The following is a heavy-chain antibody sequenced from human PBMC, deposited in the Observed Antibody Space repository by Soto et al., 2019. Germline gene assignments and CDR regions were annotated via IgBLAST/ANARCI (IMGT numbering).Heavy chain of an antibody. CDR3: ARHSGYSYGFDY. CDR1: GDSINTRSYY. CDR2: IFSSGTT. Sequence: SETLSLTCTVSGDSINTRSYYWGWIRQPPGKGLEWIANIFSSGTTDYNSSLKSRVTISIDTSKNLFSLDVRSVAAADTAVYFCARHSGYSYGFDYRGQGVLVTVSS. V-gene: IGHV4-39*01. D-gene: IGHD5-18*01. J-gene: IGHJ4*02.